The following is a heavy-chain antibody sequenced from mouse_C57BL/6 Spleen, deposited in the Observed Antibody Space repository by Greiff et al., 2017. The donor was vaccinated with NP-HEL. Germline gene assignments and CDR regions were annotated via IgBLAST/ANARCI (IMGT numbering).Heavy chain of an antibody. CDR1: GYTFTSYW. CDR3: ARRAYYSNYQFAY. Sequence: VQLQQSGAELVKPGASVKMSCKASGYTFTSYWITWVKQRPGQGLEWIGDIYPGSGSTNYNEKFKSKATLTVDTSSSTAYMQLSSLTSEDSAVYYCARRAYYSNYQFAYWGQGTLVTVSA. D-gene: IGHD2-5*01. J-gene: IGHJ3*01. CDR2: IYPGSGST. V-gene: IGHV1-55*01.